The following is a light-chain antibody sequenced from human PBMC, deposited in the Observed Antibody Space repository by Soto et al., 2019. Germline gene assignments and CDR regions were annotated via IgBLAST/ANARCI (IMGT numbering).Light chain of an antibody. CDR1: QGISNY. CDR3: QQRSEWPPLT. V-gene: IGKV1-27*01. J-gene: IGKJ4*01. Sequence: DIQMTQSPSSLSASVGDRVTITCRASQGISNYLAWYQQKPGKVPKLLIYAASTLQSGVPSRFSGSGSGTDFTLTISRLQPEDVATYYCQQRSEWPPLTFGGGTKVEIK. CDR2: AAS.